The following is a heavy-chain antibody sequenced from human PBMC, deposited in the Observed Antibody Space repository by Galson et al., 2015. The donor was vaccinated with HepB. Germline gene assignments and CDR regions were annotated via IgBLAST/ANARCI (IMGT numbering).Heavy chain of an antibody. CDR3: ARDWRYDNPGYDAFDI. Sequence: SLRLSCAASGFTFSSYAMHWVRQAPGKGLEWVAVISYDGSNKYYADSVKGRFTISRDNSKNTLYLQMNSLRAEDTAVYYCARDWRYDNPGYDAFDIWGQGTMVTVSS. V-gene: IGHV3-30*04. D-gene: IGHD3-9*01. CDR1: GFTFSSYA. CDR2: ISYDGSNK. J-gene: IGHJ3*02.